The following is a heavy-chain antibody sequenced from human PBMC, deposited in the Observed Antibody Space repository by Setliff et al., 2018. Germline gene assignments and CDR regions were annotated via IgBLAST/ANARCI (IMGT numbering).Heavy chain of an antibody. CDR3: ARDGGEY. V-gene: IGHV3-7*01. D-gene: IGHD3-16*01. CDR1: GFTFSNYA. J-gene: IGHJ4*02. Sequence: PGGSLRLSCAASGFTFSNYAMNWVRQAPGKGLEWVANIKQDGSEKYYVDSVKGRFTISRDNAKNSLYLQMNSLRAEDTAVYYCARDGGEYWGQGTLVTVS. CDR2: IKQDGSEK.